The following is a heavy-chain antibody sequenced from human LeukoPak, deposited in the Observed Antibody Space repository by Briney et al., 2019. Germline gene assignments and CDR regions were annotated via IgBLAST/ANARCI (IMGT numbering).Heavy chain of an antibody. V-gene: IGHV3-7*04. J-gene: IGHJ4*02. CDR3: TRDCYGSGSHDY. CDR1: EFTISHYW. CDR2: INQDGSVE. D-gene: IGHD3-10*01. Sequence: PGGSLRLSCAASEFTISHYWMSWVRQAPGEGLEWVANINQDGSVEHYVDSVKGRFTISRDNAKNSVYLQMNTLRVEDTAVYYCTRDCYGSGSHDYWGQGALVTVSS.